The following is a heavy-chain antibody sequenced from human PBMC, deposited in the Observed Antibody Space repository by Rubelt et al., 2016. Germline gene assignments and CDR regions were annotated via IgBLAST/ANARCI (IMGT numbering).Heavy chain of an antibody. V-gene: IGHV1-69*06. Sequence: QVQLVQSGAEVKKPGSSVKVSCKASGGTFSSYAISWVRQAPGQGLEWMGGIIPIFGTANYAQKFQGGGTITADKSTGPAYMELSSLGPEDTAVYYCARDRLHSSSWMGGKDNNWFDPWGQGTLVTVSS. D-gene: IGHD6-13*01. CDR2: IIPIFGTA. J-gene: IGHJ5*02. CDR1: GGTFSSYA. CDR3: ARDRLHSSSWMGGKDNNWFDP.